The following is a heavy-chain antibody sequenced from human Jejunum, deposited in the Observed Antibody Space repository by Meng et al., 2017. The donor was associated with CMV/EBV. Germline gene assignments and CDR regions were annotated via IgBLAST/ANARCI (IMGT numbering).Heavy chain of an antibody. D-gene: IGHD2-15*01. Sequence: YYWGWIRQPPGKGLEWIGSIYYSGSPYYNPSLKSRVTISADTSKNQFSLKLSSLAAADTAVYYCVRARKPRIGYCTGDNCYSVFDYWGQGTLVTVSS. CDR2: IYYSGSP. CDR1: YY. V-gene: IGHV4-39*07. J-gene: IGHJ4*02. CDR3: VRARKPRIGYCTGDNCYSVFDY.